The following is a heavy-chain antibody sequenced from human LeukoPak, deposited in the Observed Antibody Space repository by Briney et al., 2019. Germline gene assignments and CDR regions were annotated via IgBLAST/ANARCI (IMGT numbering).Heavy chain of an antibody. V-gene: IGHV3-9*01. CDR1: GFTFNDFA. J-gene: IGHJ6*02. CDR2: INWNSDKI. Sequence: SGGSLRLSCAASGFTFNDFAMYWVRQAPGKGLDWVAAINWNSDKISYVDSVKGRFTISRDNAKNSLYLQMNSLSTEDTALYYCAKGPHTGLDIRWGGLDVWGQGTTVTVSS. D-gene: IGHD5-24*01. CDR3: AKGPHTGLDIRWGGLDV.